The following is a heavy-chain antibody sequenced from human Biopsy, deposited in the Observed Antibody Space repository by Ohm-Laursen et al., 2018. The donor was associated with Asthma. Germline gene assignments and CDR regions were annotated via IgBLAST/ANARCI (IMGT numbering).Heavy chain of an antibody. V-gene: IGHV3-11*01. J-gene: IGHJ4*02. CDR2: ISSSGSTT. D-gene: IGHD3-16*01. Sequence: SLRLSCAASGFSFSDYFMTWMRQAPGKGLEWVSSISSSGSTTYPAESVKGRFTISRDNAQKSLFLQMGSLGAEDTAIYYCARDIAFGGVHDFWGQGTLVAVSS. CDR1: GFSFSDYF. CDR3: ARDIAFGGVHDF.